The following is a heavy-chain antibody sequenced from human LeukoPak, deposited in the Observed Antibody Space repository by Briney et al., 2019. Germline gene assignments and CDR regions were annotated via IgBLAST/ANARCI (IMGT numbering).Heavy chain of an antibody. J-gene: IGHJ6*02. Sequence: GESLKISCKGSGYSFTSYWIGWVRQMPGKGLEWMGIIYPGDSDTRYSPSFQGQATISADKSISTAYLQWSSLKASDTAMYYCATNGGGYENYYYYGMDVWGQGTTVTVSS. CDR3: ATNGGGYENYYYYGMDV. D-gene: IGHD5-12*01. CDR1: GYSFTSYW. V-gene: IGHV5-51*01. CDR2: IYPGDSDT.